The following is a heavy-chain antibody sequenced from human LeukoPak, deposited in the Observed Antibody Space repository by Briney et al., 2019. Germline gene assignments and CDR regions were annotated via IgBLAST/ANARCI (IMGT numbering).Heavy chain of an antibody. CDR2: IKQDGSEK. J-gene: IGHJ4*02. D-gene: IGHD4-17*01. Sequence: GGSLRLSCAASRFTFSSYWMSWVRQAPGKGLEWVANIKQDGSEKYYVDSVKGRFTISRDNAKNSLYLQMNSLRAEDTAVYYCARDYDYGDYALLYWGQGTLVTVSS. CDR1: RFTFSSYW. V-gene: IGHV3-7*05. CDR3: ARDYDYGDYALLY.